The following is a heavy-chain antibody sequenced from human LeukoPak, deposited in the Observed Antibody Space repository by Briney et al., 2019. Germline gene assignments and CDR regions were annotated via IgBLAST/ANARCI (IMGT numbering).Heavy chain of an antibody. CDR3: AKCSTSAYTTGWCNWIDP. Sequence: QAGGSLRLSCVASGFTFTSDAMNWVRPAPGKGLEWVSSTVSRGTTQYADSVKGRFTVSRDTSKNTLYLQMNSLRADDTAVYYCAKCSTSAYTTGWCNWIDPWGQGTLVTVSS. CDR2: TVSRGTT. V-gene: IGHV3-23*01. D-gene: IGHD6-19*01. J-gene: IGHJ5*02. CDR1: GFTFTSDA.